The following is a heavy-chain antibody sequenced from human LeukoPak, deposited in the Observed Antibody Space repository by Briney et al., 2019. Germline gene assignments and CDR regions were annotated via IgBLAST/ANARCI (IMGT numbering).Heavy chain of an antibody. CDR1: GYTFTSYY. Sequence: ASVKVSCKASGYTFTSYYMHWVRQAPGQGFEWMGIINPSGGSTSYAQKFQGRVTMTRDTSTSTVYMELSSLRSEDTAVYYCARCRGGVTPTIYYYYYMDVWGKGTTVTVSS. CDR3: ARCRGGVTPTIYYYYYMDV. D-gene: IGHD3-16*01. CDR2: INPSGGST. V-gene: IGHV1-46*01. J-gene: IGHJ6*03.